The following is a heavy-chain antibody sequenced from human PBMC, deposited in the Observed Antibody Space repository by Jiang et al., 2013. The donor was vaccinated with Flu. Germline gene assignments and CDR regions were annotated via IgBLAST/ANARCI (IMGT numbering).Heavy chain of an antibody. CDR1: GYSISSGYY. J-gene: IGHJ4*02. V-gene: IGHV4-38-2*01. CDR2: IYYSGST. D-gene: IGHD1-26*01. Sequence: GSGLVKPSETLSLTCAVSGYSISSGYYWGWIRQPPGKGLEWIGSIYYSGSTYYNPSLKSRVTISVDTSKNQFSLKLSSVTAADTAVYYCARGGGVGAVDYWGQGTLVTVSS. CDR3: ARGGGVGAVDY.